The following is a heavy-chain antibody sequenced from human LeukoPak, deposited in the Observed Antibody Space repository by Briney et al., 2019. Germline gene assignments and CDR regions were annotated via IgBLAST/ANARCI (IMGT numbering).Heavy chain of an antibody. CDR2: ISTSSSYI. CDR3: ARVLYSSSQGVDY. J-gene: IGHJ4*02. V-gene: IGHV3-21*01. CDR1: GFTFRSYS. D-gene: IGHD6-13*01. Sequence: PGGSLRLSCAASGFTFRSYSMNWVRQAPGKGLEWVSSISTSSSYIHYADSVKGRFTISRDNAKSSLYLQMNSLRADDTAVYYCARVLYSSSQGVDYWGQGTLVTVSS.